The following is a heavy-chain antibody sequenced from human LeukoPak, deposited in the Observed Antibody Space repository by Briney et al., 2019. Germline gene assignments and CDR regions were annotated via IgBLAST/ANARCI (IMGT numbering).Heavy chain of an antibody. CDR2: INPGDSDT. V-gene: IGHV5-51*01. D-gene: IGHD6-19*01. Sequence: GESLKISCQASGYSFTSSWIGWARQMPGKGLEWMAIINPGDSDTRYSPSFQGQVTISADKSISTAYLQWSSLKASDTAMYYCARGGSGWRQSRSNWFDPWGQGTLVTVSS. CDR3: ARGGSGWRQSRSNWFDP. CDR1: GYSFTSSW. J-gene: IGHJ5*02.